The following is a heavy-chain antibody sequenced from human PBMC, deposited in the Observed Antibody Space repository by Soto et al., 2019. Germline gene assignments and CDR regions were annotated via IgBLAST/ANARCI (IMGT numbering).Heavy chain of an antibody. CDR3: ARDHYYGSGSLNLRHDAFDI. Sequence: VQLVESGGGVVQPGRSLRLSCAASGFTFSSYAMHWVRQAPGKGLEWVAVISYDGSNKYYADSVKGRFTISRDNSKNTLYLQMNSLRAEDTAVYYCARDHYYGSGSLNLRHDAFDIWGQGTMVTVSS. J-gene: IGHJ3*02. CDR1: GFTFSSYA. V-gene: IGHV3-30-3*01. CDR2: ISYDGSNK. D-gene: IGHD3-10*01.